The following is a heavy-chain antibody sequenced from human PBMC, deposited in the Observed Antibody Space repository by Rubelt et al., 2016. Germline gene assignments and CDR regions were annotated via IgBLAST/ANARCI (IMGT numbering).Heavy chain of an antibody. D-gene: IGHD2-15*01. CDR3: ATGIIRLKPFDY. J-gene: IGHJ4*02. CDR2: INAGNGNT. CDR1: GYTFTSYA. V-gene: IGHV1-3*01. Sequence: QVQLVQSGAEVKKPGASVKVSCKASGYTFTSYAMHWVRQAPGQRLEWMGWINAGNGNTKYSQKFQDSVTITRDTSASTAYMALSSLGSEDTAVYYCATGIIRLKPFDYWGQGTLVTVSS.